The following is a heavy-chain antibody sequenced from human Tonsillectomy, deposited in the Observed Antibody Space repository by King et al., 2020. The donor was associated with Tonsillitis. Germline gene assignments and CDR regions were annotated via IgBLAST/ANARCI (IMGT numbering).Heavy chain of an antibody. CDR2: ISASGGST. CDR3: AKQNHGVNSADSFDY. Sequence: VQLVESGGGLVQPGGSLRLSCAASGFTFSNYAMSWVRQAPGKGLEWVSAISASGGSTYYADSVKGRFTISRANSKNTLYLQMNSLRAEDTAVYYCAKQNHGVNSADSFDYWGQGTLVSVSS. J-gene: IGHJ4*02. V-gene: IGHV3-23*04. CDR1: GFTFSNYA. D-gene: IGHD4-23*01.